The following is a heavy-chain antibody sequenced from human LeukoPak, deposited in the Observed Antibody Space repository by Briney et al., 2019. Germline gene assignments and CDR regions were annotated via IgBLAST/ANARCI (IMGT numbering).Heavy chain of an antibody. Sequence: ASVKVSCKASGYTFTNYGISWVRPAPGQGLEWMAWISPYNGNTKYAQKFQGRVTMTTDTSTSTAYMELRSLGSDDTAVYYCAIEGPGELDPTFDYWGQGTLVTVSS. CDR1: GYTFTNYG. CDR3: AIEGPGELDPTFDY. CDR2: ISPYNGNT. J-gene: IGHJ4*02. D-gene: IGHD1-26*01. V-gene: IGHV1-18*01.